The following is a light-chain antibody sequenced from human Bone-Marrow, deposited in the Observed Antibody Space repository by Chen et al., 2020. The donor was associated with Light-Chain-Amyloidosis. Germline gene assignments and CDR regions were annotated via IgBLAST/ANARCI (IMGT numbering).Light chain of an antibody. Sequence: QSALTQPASVSGSPGQSITITCPATSSDVGAYNHVSWYQQHPDNAPNLMISEVTNRPSGVPDRFSRSKSDNTASLTISGLQSEDEADYFCSSETVTNTRVFGSGTRVTVL. V-gene: IGLV2-14*01. CDR1: SSDVGAYNH. J-gene: IGLJ1*01. CDR3: SSETVTNTRV. CDR2: EVT.